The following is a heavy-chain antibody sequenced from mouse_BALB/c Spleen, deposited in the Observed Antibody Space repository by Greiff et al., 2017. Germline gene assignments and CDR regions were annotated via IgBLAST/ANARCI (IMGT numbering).Heavy chain of an antibody. V-gene: IGHV5-9-3*01. CDR2: ISSGGSYT. J-gene: IGHJ4*01. CDR3: ARLTGTGAMDY. D-gene: IGHD4-1*01. CDR1: GFTFSSYA. Sequence: EVHLVESGGGLVKPGGSLKLSCAASGFTFSSYAMSWVRQTPEKRLEWVATISSGGSYTYYPDSVKGRFTISRDNAKNTLYLQMSSLRSEDTAMYYCARLTGTGAMDYWGQGTSVTVSS.